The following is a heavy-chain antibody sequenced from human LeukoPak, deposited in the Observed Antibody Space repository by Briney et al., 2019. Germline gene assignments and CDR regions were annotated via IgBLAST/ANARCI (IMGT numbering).Heavy chain of an antibody. CDR2: ISWNSGSI. Sequence: GGSLRLSCAASGFTFDDYAMHWVRQAPGKGLEWVSGISWNSGSIGYADSVKGRFTISRDNAKNSLYLQMNSLRAEDTALYYCAKDRSSGYDSYWYFDLWGRGTLVTVSS. CDR1: GFTFDDYA. J-gene: IGHJ2*01. D-gene: IGHD5-12*01. V-gene: IGHV3-9*01. CDR3: AKDRSSGYDSYWYFDL.